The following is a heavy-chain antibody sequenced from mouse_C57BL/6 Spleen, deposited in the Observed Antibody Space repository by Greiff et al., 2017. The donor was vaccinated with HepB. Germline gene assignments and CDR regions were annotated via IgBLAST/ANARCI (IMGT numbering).Heavy chain of an antibody. CDR1: GYTFTSYW. V-gene: IGHV1-74*01. D-gene: IGHD1-1*01. CDR3: ATNCLITTVVATSWYFDV. CDR2: IHPSDSDT. Sequence: QVQLQQPGAELVKPGASVKVSCKASGYTFTSYWMHWVKQRPGQGLEWIGRIHPSDSDTNYNQKFKGKATLTVDKSSSTAYMQLSSLTSEDSAVYYCATNCLITTVVATSWYFDVWGTGTTVTVSS. J-gene: IGHJ1*03.